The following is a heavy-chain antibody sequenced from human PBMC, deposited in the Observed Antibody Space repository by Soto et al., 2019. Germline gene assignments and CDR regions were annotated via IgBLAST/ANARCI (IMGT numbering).Heavy chain of an antibody. J-gene: IGHJ4*03. CDR1: GGSITNYY. Sequence: PSGGLSFTCTVSGGSITNYYSSWIRQPPGKGLEWIGYIFHTGTTSYNPSLNSRVTPSVDTSQTQFSLKLSSVTAAATAAYYTNTEAYDNSFSIALDTSGPRLLVNVSS. CDR3: NTEAYDNSFSIALDT. CDR2: IFHTGTT. V-gene: IGHV4-59*08. D-gene: IGHD3-22*01.